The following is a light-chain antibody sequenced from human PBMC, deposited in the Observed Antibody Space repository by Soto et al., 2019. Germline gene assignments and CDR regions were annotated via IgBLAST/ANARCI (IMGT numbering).Light chain of an antibody. CDR1: SSDVGGYNY. Sequence: QSVLTQPPSASGSPGQSVTISCTGTSSDVGGYNYVSWYQQHPGKAPKLMIYVVSKRPSGVPDRFSGSKSGNTASLTVSGLQPEDEADYYCSSYAGSNKSVFGTGTKVTVL. J-gene: IGLJ1*01. CDR2: VVS. CDR3: SSYAGSNKSV. V-gene: IGLV2-8*01.